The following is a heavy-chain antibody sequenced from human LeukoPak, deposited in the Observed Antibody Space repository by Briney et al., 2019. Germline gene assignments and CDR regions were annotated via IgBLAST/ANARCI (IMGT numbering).Heavy chain of an antibody. D-gene: IGHD1-7*01. V-gene: IGHV3-64*01. CDR1: GFTFSSYA. J-gene: IGHJ4*02. CDR3: ARDLTGTPY. CDR2: ISSNGGST. Sequence: GGSLRLSCAASGFTFSSYAMHWVRQAPGKGLEYVSAISSNGGSTYYANSVKGRFTISRDNSKNTLYLQMGSLRAEDMAVYYCARDLTGTPYWGQGTLVTVSS.